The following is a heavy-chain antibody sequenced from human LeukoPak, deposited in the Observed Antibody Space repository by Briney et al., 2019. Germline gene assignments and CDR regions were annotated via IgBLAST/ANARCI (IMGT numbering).Heavy chain of an antibody. CDR2: ISAYNGNT. CDR1: GYTFTSYG. D-gene: IGHD3-22*01. J-gene: IGHJ4*02. Sequence: GASVKVSCKASGYTFTSYGISWVRQAPGQGLEWMGWISAYNGNTNYAQKLQGRVTMTRDTSTSTVYMELSSLRSEDTAVYYCARGVNDYYDSSGLHGIFDYWGQGTLVTVSS. CDR3: ARGVNDYYDSSGLHGIFDY. V-gene: IGHV1-18*01.